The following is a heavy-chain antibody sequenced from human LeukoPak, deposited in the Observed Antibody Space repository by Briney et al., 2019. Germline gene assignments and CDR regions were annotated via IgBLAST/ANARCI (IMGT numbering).Heavy chain of an antibody. J-gene: IGHJ5*02. CDR2: INPNSGGT. CDR1: GYTFTGYY. Sequence: ASVKVSCKASGYTFTGYYMHWVRQAPGQGLEWMGWINPNSGGTNYAQKFQGRVTMTRDTSISTAYMELSRLRSDDTAFYYCARGGDGYRNSFDPWGQGTLVTVSS. CDR3: ARGGDGYRNSFDP. V-gene: IGHV1-2*02. D-gene: IGHD5-24*01.